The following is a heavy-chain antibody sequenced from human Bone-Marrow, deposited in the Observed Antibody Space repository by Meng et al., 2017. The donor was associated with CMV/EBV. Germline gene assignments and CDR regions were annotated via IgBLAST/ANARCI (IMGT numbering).Heavy chain of an antibody. V-gene: IGHV1-2*02. Sequence: ASVKVSCKASGYTFTGYYMHWVRQAPGQGLEWMGWINPNSGGTNYAQKFQGRVTMTRDTSISTAYMELSRLRSDDTAVYYCAILGGITMIVVPFDIWGQGTMVT. J-gene: IGHJ3*02. D-gene: IGHD3-22*01. CDR2: INPNSGGT. CDR3: AILGGITMIVVPFDI. CDR1: GYTFTGYY.